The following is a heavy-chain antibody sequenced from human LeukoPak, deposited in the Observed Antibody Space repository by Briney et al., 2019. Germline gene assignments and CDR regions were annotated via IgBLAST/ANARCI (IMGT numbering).Heavy chain of an antibody. CDR3: ASFPYYDFWSGYFGGEAYSMNV. V-gene: IGHV4-39*01. Sequence: SETLSLTCTVSGGSISSSSYYWGWIRQPPGKGLEWIGSIYYSGSTYYNPSLKSRVTISVDTSKNQFSLKLSSVTAADTAVYYCASFPYYDFWSGYFGGEAYSMNVWGQGTTVTVSS. CDR1: GGSISSSSYY. J-gene: IGHJ6*02. CDR2: IYYSGST. D-gene: IGHD3-3*01.